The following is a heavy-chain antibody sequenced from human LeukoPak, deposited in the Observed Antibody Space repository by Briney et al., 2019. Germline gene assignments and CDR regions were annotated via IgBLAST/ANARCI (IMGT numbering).Heavy chain of an antibody. CDR3: ARDKTGNYYYGMDV. V-gene: IGHV3-30*19. CDR2: IWYDGSNK. J-gene: IGHJ6*02. CDR1: GFTFSSYG. Sequence: PGGSLRLSCAASGFTFSSYGMYWVRQAPGKGLEWVAVIWYDGSNKYYADSVKGRFTISRDNSKNTLYLQMNSLRAEDTAVYYCARDKTGNYYYGMDVWGQGTTVTVSS.